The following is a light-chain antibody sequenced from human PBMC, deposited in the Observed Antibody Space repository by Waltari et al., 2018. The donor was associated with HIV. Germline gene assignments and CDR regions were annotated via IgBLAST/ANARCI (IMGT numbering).Light chain of an antibody. CDR1: RGDNDYV. CDR2: VNTDGSH. Sequence: QVVLTQSPSASASLGASVKLTCTPIRGDNDYVITWQQLRPDTGPRYLLKVNTDGSHRKGDGIPDRFSGSTSGAERYLIISSLQSDDEADYFCQTWRTGIRVFGGGTKLTVL. V-gene: IGLV4-69*01. CDR3: QTWRTGIRV. J-gene: IGLJ3*02.